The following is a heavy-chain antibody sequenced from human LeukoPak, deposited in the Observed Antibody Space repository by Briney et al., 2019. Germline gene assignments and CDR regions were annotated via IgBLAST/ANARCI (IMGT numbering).Heavy chain of an antibody. D-gene: IGHD2-21*02. CDR2: MSYDGTNK. CDR3: AKESTAYYYYGMHV. CDR1: GFTFSNYA. J-gene: IGHJ6*02. V-gene: IGHV3-30*18. Sequence: GGSLRLSCAASGFTFSNYAMHWVRQAPGKGLEWVAVMSYDGTNKYYPDSVKGRFTISRDSSYNTLYLQMDSLTAEDTAVYYCAKESTAYYYYGMHVWGQGTTVTVSS.